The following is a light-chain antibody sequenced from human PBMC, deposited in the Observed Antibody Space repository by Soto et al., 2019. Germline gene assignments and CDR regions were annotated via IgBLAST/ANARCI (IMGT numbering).Light chain of an antibody. CDR3: QHRSSWPRT. J-gene: IGKJ2*01. Sequence: ETVLTQSPATLSLSPGESATLSCRASQSISSFLAWYQQKPGQAPRLLIYDASNRATGIPARFSGSGSETDFTLTISSLEPEDFAVYYCQHRSSWPRTFGQGTRLEIK. CDR1: QSISSF. V-gene: IGKV3-11*01. CDR2: DAS.